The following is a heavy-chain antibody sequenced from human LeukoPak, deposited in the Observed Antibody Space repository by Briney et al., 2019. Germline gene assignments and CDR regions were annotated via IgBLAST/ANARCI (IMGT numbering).Heavy chain of an antibody. V-gene: IGHV4-30-4*08. Sequence: PSETLSLTCTVSGGSISSGDYYWSWIRQPPGKGLEWIGYIYYSGSTYYNPPLKSRVTISVDTSKNRFSLKLSSVTAADTAVYYCARDRPVTTHAFDIWGQGTMVTVSS. CDR1: GGSISSGDYY. D-gene: IGHD4-17*01. CDR2: IYYSGST. CDR3: ARDRPVTTHAFDI. J-gene: IGHJ3*02.